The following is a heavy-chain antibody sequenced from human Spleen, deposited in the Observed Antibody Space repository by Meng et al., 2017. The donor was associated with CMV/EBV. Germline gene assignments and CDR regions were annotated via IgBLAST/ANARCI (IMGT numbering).Heavy chain of an antibody. D-gene: IGHD1-26*01. CDR1: GYTFTSYY. CDR3: ARDEKLSGRSYKPPPGD. Sequence: ASVKVSCKASGYTFTSYYMHWVRQAPGQGLEWMGIINPSGGSTSYAQKFQGRVTMTRDTSTSTVYMELSSLRSEDTAVYYCARDEKLSGRSYKPPPGDWGQGSLVTVSS. V-gene: IGHV1-46*01. CDR2: INPSGGST. J-gene: IGHJ4*02.